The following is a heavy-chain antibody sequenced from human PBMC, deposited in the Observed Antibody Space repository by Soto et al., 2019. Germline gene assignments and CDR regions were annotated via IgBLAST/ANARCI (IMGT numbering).Heavy chain of an antibody. CDR3: ARESRGIIATGIDY. J-gene: IGHJ4*02. CDR2: ISSSGSII. CDR1: GSTFSDYY. Sequence: GCLRPACAASGSTFSDYYMSWVRQAPGKGLEWVSYISSSGSIIYYADSVKGRFTISRDNAKKSLYLQMNSLRAEDTAVYYCARESRGIIATGIDYWGQGTLVTVYS. D-gene: IGHD6-13*01. V-gene: IGHV3-11*01.